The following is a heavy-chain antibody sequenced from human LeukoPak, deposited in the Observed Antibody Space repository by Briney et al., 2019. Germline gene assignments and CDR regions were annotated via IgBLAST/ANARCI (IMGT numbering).Heavy chain of an antibody. CDR2: ISSDGSKN. Sequence: GGSLRLSCAASGFTFTNYAMHWVRQTPGKGLEWVALISSDGSKNIYADPVKGRFTVSRDNSKDTLYLQMNSLRAEDTAVYYCVKGLVQTTMSYSVDYWGQGALVTVSS. J-gene: IGHJ4*02. CDR3: VKGLVQTTMSYSVDY. CDR1: GFTFTNYA. D-gene: IGHD1-1*01. V-gene: IGHV3-30*18.